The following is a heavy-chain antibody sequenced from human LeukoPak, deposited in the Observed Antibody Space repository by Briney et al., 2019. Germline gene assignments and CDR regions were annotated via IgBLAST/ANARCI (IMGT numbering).Heavy chain of an antibody. CDR2: ITTYNGNT. Sequence: ASVKVSCKASGYTFTSYGISWVRQAPGQGLEWMGWITTYNGNTNYAQKLQGRITMTTDTSTSTAYMELRSLRSDDTAVYYCARNPHPSNYGMDVWGQGTTVTVSS. V-gene: IGHV1-18*01. CDR1: GYTFTSYG. J-gene: IGHJ6*02. CDR3: ARNPHPSNYGMDV.